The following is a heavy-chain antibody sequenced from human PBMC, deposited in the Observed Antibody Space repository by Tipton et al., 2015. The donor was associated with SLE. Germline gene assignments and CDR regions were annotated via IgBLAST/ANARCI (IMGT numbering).Heavy chain of an antibody. CDR2: INSDGSST. CDR3: ARGGGGLIAAAANNWFDP. D-gene: IGHD6-13*01. CDR1: GFTFSSYW. V-gene: IGHV3-74*01. Sequence: GSLRLSCAASGFTFSSYWMHWVRQAPGKGLVWVSRINSDGSSTSYADSVKGRFTISRDNARSTLYLQMNSLRAEDTAVYYCARGGGGLIAAAANNWFDPWGQGTLVTVSS. J-gene: IGHJ5*02.